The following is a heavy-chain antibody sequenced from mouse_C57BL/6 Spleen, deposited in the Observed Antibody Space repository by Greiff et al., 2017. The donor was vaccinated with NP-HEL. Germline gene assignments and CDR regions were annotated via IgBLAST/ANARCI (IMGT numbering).Heavy chain of an antibody. Sequence: QVQLKQPGAELVMPGASVKLSCKASGYTFTSYWMHWVKQRPGQGLEWIGEIDPSDSYTNYNQKFKGKSTLTVDKSSSTAYMQLSSLTSEDSAVYYCARRYYGSSSSWYFDVWGTGTTVTVSS. J-gene: IGHJ1*03. CDR1: GYTFTSYW. CDR2: IDPSDSYT. D-gene: IGHD1-1*01. V-gene: IGHV1-69*01. CDR3: ARRYYGSSSSWYFDV.